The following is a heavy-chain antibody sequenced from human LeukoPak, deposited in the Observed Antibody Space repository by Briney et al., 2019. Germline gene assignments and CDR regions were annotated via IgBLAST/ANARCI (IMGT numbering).Heavy chain of an antibody. Sequence: SETLSLTCAVYGGSFSGYYWSWIRQPPGKGLEWIGEINHSVSTNYNPSLKSRVTISVDTSKNQFSLKLSSVTAADTAVYYCARVAAADAFDIWGQGTMVTVSS. D-gene: IGHD2-2*01. V-gene: IGHV4-34*01. CDR2: INHSVST. CDR3: ARVAAADAFDI. CDR1: GGSFSGYY. J-gene: IGHJ3*02.